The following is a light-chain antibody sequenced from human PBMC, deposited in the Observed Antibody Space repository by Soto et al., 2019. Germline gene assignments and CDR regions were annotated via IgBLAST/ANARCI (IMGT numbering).Light chain of an antibody. V-gene: IGKV3-11*01. CDR2: DAS. J-gene: IGKJ1*01. Sequence: EIVLTQSPGTLSLSPGERATLSCRASQSVSSRLAWYQQKPVQAPRLLIYDASNRATGIPARFSGSGSGTDFTLTISSLEPEDFAVYYCQQRSNWPTFGQGTKVDIK. CDR3: QQRSNWPT. CDR1: QSVSSR.